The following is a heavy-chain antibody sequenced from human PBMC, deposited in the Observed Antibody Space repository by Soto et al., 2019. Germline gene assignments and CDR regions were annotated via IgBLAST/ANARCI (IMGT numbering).Heavy chain of an antibody. Sequence: QVRLEQSGAEVGQPGASVKVSCKASGHTSRNNGISWVRQAPGQGLEWMGFINGNTGATNYARKFRGRVTLTTDTFTRTVGMELRSLRSDDTAVYYCGSDEDQWDQRFLDSWGQGTLITVSS. D-gene: IGHD1-26*01. CDR1: GHTSRNNG. CDR2: INGNTGAT. V-gene: IGHV1-18*01. J-gene: IGHJ4*02. CDR3: GSDEDQWDQRFLDS.